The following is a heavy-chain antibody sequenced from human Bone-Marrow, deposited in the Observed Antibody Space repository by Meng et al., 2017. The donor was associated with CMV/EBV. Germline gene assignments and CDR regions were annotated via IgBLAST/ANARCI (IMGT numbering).Heavy chain of an antibody. CDR3: ARHYNGAGYLEWFFDY. D-gene: IGHD3-3*01. CDR2: TKPGDSEI. CDR1: GYSFTNYW. Sequence: GESLKISCKAAGYSFTNYWIGWVRQTPGKGLEWMGITKPGDSEIQYSPSFQGQVTISADKSINTAYLQWGSLGASDTAIFYCARHYNGAGYLEWFFDYWGQGTLVTVSS. J-gene: IGHJ4*02. V-gene: IGHV5-51*01.